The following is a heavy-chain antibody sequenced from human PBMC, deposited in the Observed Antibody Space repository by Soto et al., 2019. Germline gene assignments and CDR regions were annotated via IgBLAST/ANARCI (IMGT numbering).Heavy chain of an antibody. D-gene: IGHD3-22*01. CDR2: IIPILGIA. CDR3: ARETMIAVGYAFDI. V-gene: IGHV1-69*08. CDR1: GGTFSSYT. Sequence: QVQLVQSGAEVKKPGSSVKVSCKASGGTFSSYTISWVRQAPGQGLEWMGRIIPILGIANYAQKFQGRVTITADKSTSTAYMELSSLRSEDTAVYYCARETMIAVGYAFDIWGQGTMVTVSS. J-gene: IGHJ3*02.